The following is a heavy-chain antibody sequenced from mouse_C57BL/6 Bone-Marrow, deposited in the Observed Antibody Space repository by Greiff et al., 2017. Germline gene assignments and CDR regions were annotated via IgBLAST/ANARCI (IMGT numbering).Heavy chain of an antibody. CDR1: GFTFSDFY. CDR3: ARDAGVYYAMDY. Sequence: EVKLVESGGGLVQSGRSLRLSCATSGFTFSDFYMEWVRQAPGKGLEWIAASRNKANDYTTEYSASVKGRFIVSRDTSQSILYLQMNVLRAEDTAIYFAARDAGVYYAMDYWGQGTSVTVSS. J-gene: IGHJ4*01. CDR2: SRNKANDYTT. V-gene: IGHV7-1*01.